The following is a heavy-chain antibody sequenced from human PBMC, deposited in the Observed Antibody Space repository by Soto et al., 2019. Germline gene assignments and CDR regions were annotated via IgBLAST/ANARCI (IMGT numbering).Heavy chain of an antibody. CDR1: GGSFSGYY. Sequence: SETLSITCAVYGGSFSGYYWSWISKPPGKGLEWIGEINHSGSTNYNPSLKSRVTISVDTSKNQFSLKLSSVTAADTAVYYCARGRQLWINYYYGMDVWGQGTTV. V-gene: IGHV4-34*01. CDR3: ARGRQLWINYYYGMDV. CDR2: INHSGST. D-gene: IGHD5-18*01. J-gene: IGHJ6*02.